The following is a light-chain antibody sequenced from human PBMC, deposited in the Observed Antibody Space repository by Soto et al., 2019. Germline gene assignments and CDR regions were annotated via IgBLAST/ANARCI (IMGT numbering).Light chain of an antibody. Sequence: EGVLTQSPGTLSLSPGEGATLSCRASQSVRGSSLAWYQQKPGQAPRLLIYSVSIRATGIPDRFSGSGSGTDFTLIITRLEPEDFAVYYCQHYGALPVTFGPGITVDIK. V-gene: IGKV3-20*01. CDR1: QSVRGSS. CDR3: QHYGALPVT. CDR2: SVS. J-gene: IGKJ3*01.